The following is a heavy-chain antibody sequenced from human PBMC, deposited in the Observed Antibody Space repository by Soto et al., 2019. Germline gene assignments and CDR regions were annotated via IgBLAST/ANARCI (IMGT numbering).Heavy chain of an antibody. Sequence: EVQLLESGGGLEQPGGSLRLSCAASGFTFRTYTMNWVRQAPGQGLECVSGIYGDGSETFYADSVKGRFTISRDNSRSMLFLHVNSLRAEDTAIYFCVKDRIPDGRWNFDYWGQGTVVTVSS. CDR2: IYGDGSET. CDR3: VKDRIPDGRWNFDY. D-gene: IGHD2-2*02. V-gene: IGHV3-23*01. CDR1: GFTFRTYT. J-gene: IGHJ4*02.